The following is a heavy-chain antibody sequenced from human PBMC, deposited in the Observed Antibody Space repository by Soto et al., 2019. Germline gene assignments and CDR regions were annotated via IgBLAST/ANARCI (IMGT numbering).Heavy chain of an antibody. J-gene: IGHJ4*02. Sequence: PGGSLRLSCSASGFPFSSYAMSWVRQAPGKGLEWVSAISGSGGSTYYADSVKGRFTISRDNSKNTLYLQMNSLRAEDTAVYYCAKDLGYSSSWFSFDYWGQGTLVTVSS. V-gene: IGHV3-23*01. CDR1: GFPFSSYA. CDR3: AKDLGYSSSWFSFDY. CDR2: ISGSGGST. D-gene: IGHD6-13*01.